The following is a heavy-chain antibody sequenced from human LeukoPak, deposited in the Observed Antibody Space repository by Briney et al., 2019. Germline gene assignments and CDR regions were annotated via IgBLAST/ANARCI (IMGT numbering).Heavy chain of an antibody. Sequence: SETLSLTCAVSGGSISSGGYSWSWIRQPPGKGLEWIGYIYHSGSTYYNPSLKSRVTIPVDRSKNQFSLKLSSVTAADTAVYYCARAVKVAVTTFDYFDYWGQGTLVTVSS. D-gene: IGHD4-17*01. CDR3: ARAVKVAVTTFDYFDY. CDR2: IYHSGST. CDR1: GGSISSGGYS. V-gene: IGHV4-30-2*01. J-gene: IGHJ4*02.